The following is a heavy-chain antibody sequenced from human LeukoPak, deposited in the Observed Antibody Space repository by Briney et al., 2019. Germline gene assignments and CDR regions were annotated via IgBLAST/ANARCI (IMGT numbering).Heavy chain of an antibody. CDR3: ARGNYYDRSGYFNF. Sequence: GGSLRLSCAASGFTFDAYGMSWVRQAPGKGLEWVSGINWNGGSTGYADSVKGRFTISRDNAKNSLYLQMNSLRAEDTAVYYCARGNYYDRSGYFNFWGQGTLVTVSS. D-gene: IGHD3-22*01. CDR1: GFTFDAYG. CDR2: INWNGGST. V-gene: IGHV3-20*04. J-gene: IGHJ4*02.